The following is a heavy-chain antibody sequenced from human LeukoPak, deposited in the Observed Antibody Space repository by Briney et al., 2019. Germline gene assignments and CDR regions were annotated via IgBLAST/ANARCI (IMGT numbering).Heavy chain of an antibody. CDR1: GGTFSSYA. CDR3: ARDRRIFHNPVPIFYYYGMDV. V-gene: IGHV1-69*04. Sequence: GASVKVSCKASGGTFSSYANSWVRQAPGQGLEWMGRIIPIFGIANYAQKFQGRVTITADKSTSTAYMELSSLRSEDTAVYYCARDRRIFHNPVPIFYYYGMDVWGQGTTVTVSS. J-gene: IGHJ6*02. D-gene: IGHD2/OR15-2a*01. CDR2: IIPIFGIA.